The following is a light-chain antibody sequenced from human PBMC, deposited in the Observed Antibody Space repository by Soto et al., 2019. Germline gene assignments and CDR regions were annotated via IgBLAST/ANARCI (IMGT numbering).Light chain of an antibody. CDR1: QDISNY. CDR2: DAS. J-gene: IGKJ5*01. Sequence: IQMTQSPSSLSASVGDRVTITCQASQDISNYLNWYQQKPGKAPKLLIYDASNLETGVPSRGSGSGAGTDFTFSISSLQPKDLATYDRQLDDSGPFGQGTRLEIK. V-gene: IGKV1-33*01. CDR3: QLDDSGP.